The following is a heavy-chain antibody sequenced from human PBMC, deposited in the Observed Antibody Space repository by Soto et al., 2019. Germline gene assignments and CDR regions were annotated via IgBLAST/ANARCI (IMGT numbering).Heavy chain of an antibody. CDR2: IKPDESEK. D-gene: IGHD4-4*01. Sequence: EVQLVESGGGLVQPGGSLRLSCTACGFAFSDSWMTWVRQAPGKGLEWVARIKPDESEKKYADSVKGRFSISRDNAKNSMYLPKDSLRGEDTAVYYCVRGGSNYASWGQGTLVTVSS. J-gene: IGHJ5*02. V-gene: IGHV3-7*01. CDR3: VRGGSNYAS. CDR1: GFAFSDSW.